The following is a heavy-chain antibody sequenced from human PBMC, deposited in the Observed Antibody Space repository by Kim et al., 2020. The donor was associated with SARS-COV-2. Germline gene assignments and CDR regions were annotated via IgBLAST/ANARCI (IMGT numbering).Heavy chain of an antibody. Sequence: GGSLRLSCAASGFTFSSYWMSWVRQAPGKGLEWVANIKQDGSEKYYVDSVKGRFTISRDNAKNSLYLQMNSLRAEDTAVYYCARGFPNYDILTGLDYWGQGTLVTVSS. CDR3: ARGFPNYDILTGLDY. CDR2: IKQDGSEK. CDR1: GFTFSSYW. J-gene: IGHJ4*02. D-gene: IGHD3-9*01. V-gene: IGHV3-7*04.